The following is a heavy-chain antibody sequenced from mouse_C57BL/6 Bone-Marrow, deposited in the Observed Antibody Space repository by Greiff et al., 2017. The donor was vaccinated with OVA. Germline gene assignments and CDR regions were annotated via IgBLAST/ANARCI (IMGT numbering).Heavy chain of an antibody. Sequence: VQLQQSGPELVKPGASVKIPCKASGYTFTDSNMDWVKQSHGKSLEWIGDINPNNGGTIYTPQFQGKATLTVDKSSSTAYMELSSLTSEDTAVYYCAREGRYGKDYWGQGTTLTVSS. V-gene: IGHV1-18*01. D-gene: IGHD2-10*02. CDR1: GYTFTDSN. CDR2: INPNNGGT. CDR3: AREGRYGKDY. J-gene: IGHJ2*01.